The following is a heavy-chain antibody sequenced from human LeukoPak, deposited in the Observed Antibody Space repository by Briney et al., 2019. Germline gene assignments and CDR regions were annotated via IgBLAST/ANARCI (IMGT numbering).Heavy chain of an antibody. CDR1: GYTLTELS. CDR2: FDPEDGET. D-gene: IGHD3-10*01. V-gene: IGHV1-24*01. CDR3: ATDYYGSGSYSPQAFDI. J-gene: IGHJ3*02. Sequence: EGSVKVSCKVSGYTLTELSMHWVRQAPGKGLEWMGGFDPEDGETIYAQKFQGRVTMTEDTSTDTAYMELSSLRSEDTAVYFCATDYYGSGSYSPQAFDIWGQGTMVTVSS.